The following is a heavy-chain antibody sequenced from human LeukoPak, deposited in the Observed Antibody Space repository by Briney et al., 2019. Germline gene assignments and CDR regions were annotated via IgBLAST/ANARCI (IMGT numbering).Heavy chain of an antibody. J-gene: IGHJ6*02. Sequence: VASVKVSCKASGYTFTGYYMHWVRQAPGQGLEWMGWINPNSGGTNYAQKFQGRVTVTRDTSISTAYMELSRLRSDDTAVYYCARLPYCSSTSCYLAPDDYYYYGMDVWGQGTTVTVSS. CDR2: INPNSGGT. D-gene: IGHD2-2*01. V-gene: IGHV1-2*02. CDR3: ARLPYCSSTSCYLAPDDYYYYGMDV. CDR1: GYTFTGYY.